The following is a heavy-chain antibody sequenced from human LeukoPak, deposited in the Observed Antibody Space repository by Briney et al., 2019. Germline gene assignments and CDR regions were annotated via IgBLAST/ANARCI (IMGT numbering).Heavy chain of an antibody. Sequence: GGSLRLSCAASGFTLSNAYMSWVRQAPGKGLEWVGRIKNKTNGGTTDYAAPVKGRFTISRDDSKTTLYLQMNSLKTEDTAVYYGTTTIVGVTTWFDPWGQGTLVTVCS. J-gene: IGHJ5*02. V-gene: IGHV3-15*01. D-gene: IGHD1-26*01. CDR1: GFTLSNAY. CDR2: IKNKTNGGTT. CDR3: TTTIVGVTTWFDP.